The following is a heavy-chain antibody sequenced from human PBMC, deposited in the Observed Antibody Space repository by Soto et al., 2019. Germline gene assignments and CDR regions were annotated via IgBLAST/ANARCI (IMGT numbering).Heavy chain of an antibody. CDR3: ARSDYGGRFDY. Sequence: SETLSLTCTVSGGSISSYYWSWIRQPPGKGLEWIGYIYYSGSTNYNPSLKSRVTISVDTSKNQFSLKLSSVTAADTAVYYCARSDYGGRFDYWGQGTLVTVSS. CDR2: IYYSGST. D-gene: IGHD4-17*01. CDR1: GGSISSYY. J-gene: IGHJ4*02. V-gene: IGHV4-59*01.